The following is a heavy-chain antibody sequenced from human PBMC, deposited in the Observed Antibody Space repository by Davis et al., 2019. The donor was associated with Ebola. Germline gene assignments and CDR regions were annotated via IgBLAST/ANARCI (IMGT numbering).Heavy chain of an antibody. CDR3: ASFRVVGATGPGDYYYGMDV. CDR2: IIPIFGTA. V-gene: IGHV1-69*05. Sequence: AASVKVSCKASGGTFSSYAISWVRQAPGQGLEWMGGIIPIFGTANYAQKFQGRVTMTRNTSISTAYMELSSLRSEDTAVYYCASFRVVGATGPGDYYYGMDVWGQGTTVTVSS. CDR1: GGTFSSYA. J-gene: IGHJ6*02. D-gene: IGHD1-26*01.